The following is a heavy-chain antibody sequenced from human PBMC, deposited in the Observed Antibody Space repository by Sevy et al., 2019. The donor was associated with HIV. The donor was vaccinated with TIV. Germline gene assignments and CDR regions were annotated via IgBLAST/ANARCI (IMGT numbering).Heavy chain of an antibody. D-gene: IGHD5-12*01. CDR1: GGSISSSNW. V-gene: IGHV4-4*02. Sequence: SETLSLTCAVSGGSISSSNWWSWVRQPPGKGLEWIGEIYHSGSTNYNPSLKSRVTISVDKSKNQFSLKLSSVTAADTAGYYCARVNTVARYYYYYGMDVWGQGTTVTVSS. J-gene: IGHJ6*02. CDR2: IYHSGST. CDR3: ARVNTVARYYYYYGMDV.